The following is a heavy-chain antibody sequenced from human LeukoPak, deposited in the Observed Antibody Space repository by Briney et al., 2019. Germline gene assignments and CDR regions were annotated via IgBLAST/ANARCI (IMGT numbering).Heavy chain of an antibody. D-gene: IGHD4-17*01. Sequence: SETLSLTCTVSGYSISSGYYWGWIRQPPGKGLEWIGSIYHSGSTYYNPSLKSRVTISVDTSKNQFSLKLSSVTAADTAVYYCAKPPTVTDAFDIWGQGTMVTVSS. J-gene: IGHJ3*02. CDR1: GYSISSGYY. V-gene: IGHV4-38-2*02. CDR3: AKPPTVTDAFDI. CDR2: IYHSGST.